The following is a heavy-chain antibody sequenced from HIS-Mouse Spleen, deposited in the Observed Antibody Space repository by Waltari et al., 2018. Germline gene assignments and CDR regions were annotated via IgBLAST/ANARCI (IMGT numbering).Heavy chain of an antibody. J-gene: IGHJ4*02. D-gene: IGHD4-17*01. CDR1: AGPISSSSYY. Sequence: QLQLQESGPGLVKPSETLSLTCTVSAGPISSSSYYWGWLRQPPGKGLEWIGSIYYSGSTYYNPSLKSRVTISVDTSKNQFSLKLSSVTAADTAVYYCAYGDYFDYWGQGTLVTVSS. V-gene: IGHV4-39*01. CDR2: IYYSGST. CDR3: AYGDYFDY.